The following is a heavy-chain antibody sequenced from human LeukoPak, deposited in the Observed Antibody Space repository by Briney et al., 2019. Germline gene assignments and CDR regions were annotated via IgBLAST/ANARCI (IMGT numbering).Heavy chain of an antibody. Sequence: SVKVSCKASGGTFSSYAISWVRQAPGQGLEWMGGIIPIFGTANYAQKFQGRVTITADKSTSTAYMELSSLRSEDTAVYYCARGPGDAYKDNYYYYMDVWGKGTTVTVSS. V-gene: IGHV1-69*06. CDR1: GGTFSSYA. CDR2: IIPIFGTA. D-gene: IGHD5-24*01. CDR3: ARGPGDAYKDNYYYYMDV. J-gene: IGHJ6*03.